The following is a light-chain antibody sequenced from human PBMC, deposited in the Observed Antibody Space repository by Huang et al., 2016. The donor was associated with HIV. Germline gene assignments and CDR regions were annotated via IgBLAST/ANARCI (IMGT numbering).Light chain of an antibody. Sequence: EIVMTQSPATLSVSPGERATLSCRASQSVSRSLAWYQQKPGQAPRLLIYGASNRATGIPARVSGSGSGTEFTLTISSLQSEDFAVYYCQQYDNWPPTFGQGTKVEIK. J-gene: IGKJ1*01. V-gene: IGKV3-15*01. CDR2: GAS. CDR1: QSVSRS. CDR3: QQYDNWPPT.